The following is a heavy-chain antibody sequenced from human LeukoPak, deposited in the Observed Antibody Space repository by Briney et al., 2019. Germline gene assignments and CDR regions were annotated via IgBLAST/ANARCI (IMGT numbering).Heavy chain of an antibody. V-gene: IGHV3-23*01. CDR3: AKASWHYYFDY. J-gene: IGHJ4*02. D-gene: IGHD6-13*01. CDR2: ISGSGGST. CDR1: GFSVSTYA. Sequence: GGSLRLSCAVSGFSVSTYAMGWVRQAPGKGLEWVSAISGSGGSTYYADSVKGRFTISRDNSKNTLYLQMNSLRAEDTAVYYCAKASWHYYFDYWGQGTLATVSS.